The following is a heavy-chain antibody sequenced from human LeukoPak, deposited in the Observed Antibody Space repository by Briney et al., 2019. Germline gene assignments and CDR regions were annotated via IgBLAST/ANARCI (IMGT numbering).Heavy chain of an antibody. D-gene: IGHD2-15*01. J-gene: IGHJ5*02. CDR3: ARDEDSRFDP. CDR2: IYYSGST. V-gene: IGHV4-59*12. CDR1: GGSISSYY. Sequence: SETLSLTCTVSGGSISSYYWSWIRQPPGKGLEWIGYIYYSGSTYYNPSLKSRVTISVDTSKNQFSLKLSSVTAADTAVYYCARDEDSRFDPWGQGTLVTVSS.